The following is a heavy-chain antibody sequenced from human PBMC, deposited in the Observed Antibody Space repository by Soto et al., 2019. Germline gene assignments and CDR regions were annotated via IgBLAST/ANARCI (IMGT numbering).Heavy chain of an antibody. CDR3: ARDGSPLFKGYCSGGSCYNYYGMDV. CDR2: IWYDGSNK. J-gene: IGHJ6*02. V-gene: IGHV3-33*01. CDR1: GFTFSVYG. Sequence: QVQLVESGGGVVQPGRSLRLSCAASGFTFSVYGMHWVRQAPGKGLEWVAVIWYDGSNKYYADSVKGRFTISRDNSNNTLYLQMNSLRAEDTAVYYCARDGSPLFKGYCSGGSCYNYYGMDVWGQGTTVTVSS. D-gene: IGHD2-15*01.